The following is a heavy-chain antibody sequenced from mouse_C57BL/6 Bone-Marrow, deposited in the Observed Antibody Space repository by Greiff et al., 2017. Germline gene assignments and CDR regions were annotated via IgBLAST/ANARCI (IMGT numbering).Heavy chain of an antibody. CDR2: SRNKANDYKT. CDR1: GFTFSAFY. Sequence: EVQGVESGGGLVQSGRSLRLSCATSGFTFSAFYMEWVRQAPGKGLEWIAASRNKANDYKTEYSASVKGRFIVSRDTSQSILYLQMNALRAEDTAIYYCARDASWYYAMDYWGQGTSVTVSS. CDR3: ARDASWYYAMDY. V-gene: IGHV7-1*01. J-gene: IGHJ4*01.